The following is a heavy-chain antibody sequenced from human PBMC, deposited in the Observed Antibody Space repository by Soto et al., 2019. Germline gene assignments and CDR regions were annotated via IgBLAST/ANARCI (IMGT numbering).Heavy chain of an antibody. D-gene: IGHD6-19*01. J-gene: IGHJ5*02. CDR3: ARDSGSGWHNFGP. CDR2: IYYNGRT. Sequence: QVQLQESGPGLVKPSQTLSLTCTVSGGSISSGGYSWSWIRQHPGKGLEWIGYIYYNGRTDYNPSLKRRVSISVDTSKNQFSLKVHSMTAADTAVYYCARDSGSGWHNFGPWGQGTLVTVSS. V-gene: IGHV4-31*03. CDR1: GGSISSGGYS.